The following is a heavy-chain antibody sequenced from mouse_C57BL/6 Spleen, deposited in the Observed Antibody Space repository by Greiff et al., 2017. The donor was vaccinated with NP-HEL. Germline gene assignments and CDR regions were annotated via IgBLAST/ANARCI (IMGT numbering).Heavy chain of an antibody. CDR1: GFTFTDYY. D-gene: IGHD1-1*01. J-gene: IGHJ4*01. Sequence: EVQLQQSGPVLVKPGPSVKISCKASGFTFTDYYMHWVKQSHGKSLEWIGLVYPYTGGTCYNQKFKGKATLTVDTSSSTSYMEINCLTSEDSAVYYYARVGLIYYYGSSYVGYAMDDWGKGTSVTVSS. V-gene: IGHV1-36*01. CDR2: VYPYTGGT. CDR3: ARVGLIYYYGSSYVGYAMDD.